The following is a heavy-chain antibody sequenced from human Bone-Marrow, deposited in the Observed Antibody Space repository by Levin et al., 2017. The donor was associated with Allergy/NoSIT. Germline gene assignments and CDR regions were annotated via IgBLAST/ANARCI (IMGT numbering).Heavy chain of an antibody. V-gene: IGHV3-23*01. D-gene: IGHD3-3*01. Sequence: PGGSLRLSCAASGFTFSSYAMSWVRQAPGKGLEWVSAISGSGGSTYYADSVKGRFTISRDNSKNTLYLQMNSLRAEDTAVYYCAKAGITIFGVVTHDAFDIWGQGTMVTVSS. J-gene: IGHJ3*02. CDR3: AKAGITIFGVVTHDAFDI. CDR1: GFTFSSYA. CDR2: ISGSGGST.